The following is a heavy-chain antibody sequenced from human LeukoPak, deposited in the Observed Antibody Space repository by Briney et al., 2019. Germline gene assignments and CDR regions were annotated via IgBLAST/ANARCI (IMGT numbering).Heavy chain of an antibody. CDR1: GFTFSSYS. J-gene: IGHJ4*02. Sequence: PGGSLRLSCAASGFTFSSYSMNWVRQAPGKGLEWVSYISSSSSTIYYADSVKGRFTISRDNAKNSLYLQMNSLRAEDTAVSYCARDLSLAHYYGSGSYYTGADWGQGTLVTVSS. D-gene: IGHD3-10*01. CDR3: ARDLSLAHYYGSGSYYTGAD. V-gene: IGHV3-48*01. CDR2: ISSSSSTI.